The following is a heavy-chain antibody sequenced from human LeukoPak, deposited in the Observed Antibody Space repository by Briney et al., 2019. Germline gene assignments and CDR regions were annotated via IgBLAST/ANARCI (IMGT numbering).Heavy chain of an antibody. CDR2: IGTAGDT. CDR3: ARVAKERVGGVYYFDY. Sequence: PGGALRLSCAASGFTFSDYDMHWVRQATGKGLEWVSAIGTAGDTYYTGSVKGRFTISRENAKNSSYLQMNSLRAGDTAVYYRARVAKERVGGVYYFDYWGQGTLVTVSS. V-gene: IGHV3-13*01. D-gene: IGHD1-1*01. CDR1: GFTFSDYD. J-gene: IGHJ4*02.